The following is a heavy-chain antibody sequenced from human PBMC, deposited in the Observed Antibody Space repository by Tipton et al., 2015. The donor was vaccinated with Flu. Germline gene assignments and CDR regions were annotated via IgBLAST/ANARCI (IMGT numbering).Heavy chain of an antibody. CDR3: ATVSSYYFFFDS. CDR2: VSSGGTT. V-gene: IGHV4-4*07. Sequence: TLSLTCTVSGGSITGYYWTWIRQSAGKGLEWIGRVSSGGTTKHNPSLEGRLTISLDTSRNQFSLKLISVTAADTAVYYCATVSSYYFFFDSWGQGTLVTVSS. D-gene: IGHD1-26*01. J-gene: IGHJ4*02. CDR1: GGSITGYY.